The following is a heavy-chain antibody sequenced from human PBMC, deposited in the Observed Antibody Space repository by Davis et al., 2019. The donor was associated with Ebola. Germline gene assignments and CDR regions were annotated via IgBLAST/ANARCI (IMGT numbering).Heavy chain of an antibody. V-gene: IGHV1-2*06. J-gene: IGHJ6*02. D-gene: IGHD3-22*01. Sequence: AASVKVSCKASGYTFTGYYMHWVRQAPGQGLEWMGRINPNSGGTNYAQKFQGRVTMTRDTSISTTHMELSRLTSDDTAVYYCARGGLSMMVVPRDYYHGMDVWGQGTTVTVSS. CDR2: INPNSGGT. CDR1: GYTFTGYY. CDR3: ARGGLSMMVVPRDYYHGMDV.